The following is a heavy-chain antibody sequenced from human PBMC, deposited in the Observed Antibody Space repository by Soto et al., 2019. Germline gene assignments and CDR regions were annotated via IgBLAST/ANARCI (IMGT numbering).Heavy chain of an antibody. CDR2: ISGNGGVA. J-gene: IGHJ4*02. V-gene: IGHV3-23*01. CDR3: ARDDARYDVLTAFYFDQ. Sequence: EVQLLESGGGLVQPGGSLRLSCAASGFNFNIYAMSWVRQAPGRGLECVSGISGNGGVAYYADSVKGRFTISRDNSKNAXNLQMNGLRAEDTAVYFCARDDARYDVLTAFYFDQWGQGTPVTVSS. D-gene: IGHD3-9*01. CDR1: GFNFNIYA.